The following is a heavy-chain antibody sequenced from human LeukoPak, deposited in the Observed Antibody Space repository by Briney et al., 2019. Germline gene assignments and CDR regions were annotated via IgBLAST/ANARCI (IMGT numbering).Heavy chain of an antibody. D-gene: IGHD6-19*01. CDR2: ISGSGGST. CDR3: AKELAVAGTGDYYYYYMDV. J-gene: IGHJ6*03. V-gene: IGHV3-23*01. CDR1: GFTFSSYG. Sequence: PAGGSLRLSCAASGFTFSSYGMSWVRQAPGKGLEWVSAISGSGGSTYYADSVKGRFTISRDNSRNTLYLQMNSLRAEDTAVYYCAKELAVAGTGDYYYYYMDVWGKGTTVTISS.